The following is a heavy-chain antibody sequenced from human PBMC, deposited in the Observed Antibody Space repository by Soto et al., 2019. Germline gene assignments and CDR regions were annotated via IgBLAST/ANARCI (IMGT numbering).Heavy chain of an antibody. CDR1: GGTFSSYT. Sequence: SVKVSCKASGGTFSSYTISWVRQAPGQGLEWMGRIIPILSIANYAQKFQGRDTITADKSTSTAYMELSSLRSEDTAVYYCARGPRATVTTYYYYYYMDVWGKGTTVTVSS. V-gene: IGHV1-69*02. J-gene: IGHJ6*03. D-gene: IGHD4-4*01. CDR2: IIPILSIA. CDR3: ARGPRATVTTYYYYYYMDV.